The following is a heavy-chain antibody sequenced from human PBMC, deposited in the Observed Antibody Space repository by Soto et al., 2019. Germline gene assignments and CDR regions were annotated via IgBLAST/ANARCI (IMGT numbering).Heavy chain of an antibody. Sequence: QVQLVESGGGVVQPGRSLGLSCAASGFTFRSYGMQWVRQAPDKGLEWVAVISYDGSNKNYVDSVKGRFTISRDNSKNTVYLQMDSLRVEDTAVYYCAKDTYYYDRSGYYTFDYWGQGTLVTVSS. CDR2: ISYDGSNK. CDR1: GFTFRSYG. CDR3: AKDTYYYDRSGYYTFDY. J-gene: IGHJ4*02. D-gene: IGHD3-22*01. V-gene: IGHV3-30*18.